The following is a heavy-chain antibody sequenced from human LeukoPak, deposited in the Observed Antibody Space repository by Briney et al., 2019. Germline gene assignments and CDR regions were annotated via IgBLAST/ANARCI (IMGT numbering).Heavy chain of an antibody. Sequence: GGSLRLSCAASGFTFSSYGMSWVRQAPGKVLEWGAIISYDGSNEYHADSVKGRITISRDNSKNTLYLQMNSLRAEDTAVYYCAREVAYFDWLGAFDIWGQGTMVTVSS. CDR3: AREVAYFDWLGAFDI. D-gene: IGHD3-9*01. V-gene: IGHV3-30*03. J-gene: IGHJ3*02. CDR1: GFTFSSYG. CDR2: ISYDGSNE.